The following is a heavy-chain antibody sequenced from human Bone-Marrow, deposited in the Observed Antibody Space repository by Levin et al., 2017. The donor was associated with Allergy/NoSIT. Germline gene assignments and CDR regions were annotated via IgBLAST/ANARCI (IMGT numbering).Heavy chain of an antibody. CDR3: AREGTPQSWDY. D-gene: IGHD1-14*01. V-gene: IGHV4-39*07. Sequence: PSETLSLTCTVSGGSISRSPYYWVWIRQPPGKGLEWIGSIYYIWTTYYNPSLKSRLTISVDTSQNQFSLKLSSVTAADTAVYYCAREGTPQSWDYWGQGSLVSVSS. CDR1: GGSISRSPYY. CDR2: IYYIWTT. J-gene: IGHJ4*02.